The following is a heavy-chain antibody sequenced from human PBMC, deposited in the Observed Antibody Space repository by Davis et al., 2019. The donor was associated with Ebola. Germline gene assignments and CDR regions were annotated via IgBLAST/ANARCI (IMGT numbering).Heavy chain of an antibody. V-gene: IGHV3-48*02. CDR1: GFTFSSYS. CDR3: AKDSWKYDFWSGARGLNV. D-gene: IGHD3-3*01. CDR2: ISSSSSTI. Sequence: GESLKISCAASGFTFSSYSMNWVRQAPGKGLEWVSYISSSSSTIYYADSVKGRFTISRDNAKNSLYLQMNSLRDEDTAVYYCAKDSWKYDFWSGARGLNVWGKGTTVTVSS. J-gene: IGHJ6*04.